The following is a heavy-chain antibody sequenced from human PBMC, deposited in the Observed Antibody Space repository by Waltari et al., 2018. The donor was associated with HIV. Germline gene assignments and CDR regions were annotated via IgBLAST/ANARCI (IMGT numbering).Heavy chain of an antibody. V-gene: IGHV3-20*04. J-gene: IGHJ4*02. D-gene: IGHD3-10*01. CDR1: GFNFDNYG. CDR2: INFHGNVT. Sequence: EVQLVESGGGVARPGWTLRLSCTGSGFNFDNYGMSWVRQVPGKGLEGVACINFHGNVTGHGDSVKDRFTIFRDNAKKSVYLQMNSLRIEDTALYYCARGAFGETDYWGQGTLVTVVS. CDR3: ARGAFGETDY.